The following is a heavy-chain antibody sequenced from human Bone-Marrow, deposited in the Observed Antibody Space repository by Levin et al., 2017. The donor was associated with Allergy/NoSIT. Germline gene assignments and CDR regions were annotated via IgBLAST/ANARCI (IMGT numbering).Heavy chain of an antibody. CDR2: ITPLYGTA. CDR1: GGSFSTFG. CDR3: ARDIGSSGWLFVY. J-gene: IGHJ4*02. Sequence: ASVKVSCKASGGSFSTFGFNWVRQAPGQGLEWMGGITPLYGTAMYAQKFRGRVTIIADDSTSTTYLELSSLRSEDTAVYYCARDIGSSGWLFVYWGQGTLVTVSS. V-gene: IGHV1-69*13. D-gene: IGHD6-19*01.